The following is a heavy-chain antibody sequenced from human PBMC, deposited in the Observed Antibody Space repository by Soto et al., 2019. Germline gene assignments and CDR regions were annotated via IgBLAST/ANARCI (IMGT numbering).Heavy chain of an antibody. CDR1: GFTFSRYS. CDR2: ISSTTNYI. CDR3: ARESEDLTSNFDY. V-gene: IGHV3-21*01. Sequence: KRGGSLRLSCAASGFTFSRYSMNWVRQAPGKGLEWVSSISSTTNYIYYADSMKGRFTVFRDNAKNSVYLDMNSLSAEDTAVYYCARESEDLTSNFDYWGQGTLVTVSS. J-gene: IGHJ4*02.